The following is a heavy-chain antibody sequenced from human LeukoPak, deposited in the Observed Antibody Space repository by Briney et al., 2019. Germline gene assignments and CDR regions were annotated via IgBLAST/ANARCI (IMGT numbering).Heavy chain of an antibody. J-gene: IGHJ4*02. CDR2: ISSSSSYI. CDR1: GFTFSSYS. CDR3: ARDQGPEFDY. V-gene: IGHV3-21*01. Sequence: PGGSLRLSCAASGFTFSSYSMNWVRQAPGKGLEWVSSISSSSSYIYYADSVKGRFTISRDNAKNSLYLQTNSLRAEDTAVYYCARDQGPEFDYWGQGTLVTVSS. D-gene: IGHD1-14*01.